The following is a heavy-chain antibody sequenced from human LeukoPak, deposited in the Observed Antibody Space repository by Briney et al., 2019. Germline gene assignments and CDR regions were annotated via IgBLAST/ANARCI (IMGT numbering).Heavy chain of an antibody. J-gene: IGHJ5*02. Sequence: AETLSLTCVVSGYSISSGYQCVWIRQSPGKGLEWIGSSYSSGSAHYNPSLKSRVTISVEKSKNQFFLKMYSVTAADTAVYYRARAPRWLAPDCPSTSCYDNYFDPWGQGTLVTVSS. D-gene: IGHD2-2*01. CDR2: SYSSGSA. CDR3: ARAPRWLAPDCPSTSCYDNYFDP. CDR1: GYSISSGYQ. V-gene: IGHV4-38-2*01.